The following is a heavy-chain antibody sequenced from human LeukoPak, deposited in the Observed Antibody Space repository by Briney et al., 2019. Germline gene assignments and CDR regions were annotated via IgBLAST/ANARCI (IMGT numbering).Heavy chain of an antibody. D-gene: IGHD3-22*01. J-gene: IGHJ4*02. Sequence: PGGSLRLSCAASGFTFSSYAMSWARQAPGKGLEWVSAISGSGGITYYADSVMGRFTISRANPKNTLYLQMNSLRAEDTAVYYCAKARRITMIVVVIKGGLDYWGQGTLVTVSS. V-gene: IGHV3-23*01. CDR2: ISGSGGIT. CDR1: GFTFSSYA. CDR3: AKARRITMIVVVIKGGLDY.